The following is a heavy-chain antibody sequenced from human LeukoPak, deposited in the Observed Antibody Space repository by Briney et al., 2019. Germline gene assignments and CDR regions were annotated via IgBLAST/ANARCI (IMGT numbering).Heavy chain of an antibody. V-gene: IGHV3-21*01. CDR2: ISSSSSYI. CDR3: ARVEASSSWYGSYYYYYMDV. D-gene: IGHD6-13*01. Sequence: GGSLRLSCAGSGFTFSSYTMNWVRQAPGKGLEWVSLISSSSSYIYYAESMKGRVTITRDNAKNSLFLQMNSLRDEDTAVYYCARVEASSSWYGSYYYYYMDVWGKGTTVTVFS. CDR1: GFTFSSYT. J-gene: IGHJ6*03.